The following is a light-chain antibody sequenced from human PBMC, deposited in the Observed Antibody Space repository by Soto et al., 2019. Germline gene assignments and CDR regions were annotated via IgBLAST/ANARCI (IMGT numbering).Light chain of an antibody. V-gene: IGLV2-14*01. CDR3: SSYTTSSTLV. CDR1: SSDVGGYNY. J-gene: IGLJ3*02. CDR2: DVT. Sequence: QSALTQSASVSGSPGQAITISCTGTSSDVGGYNYVSWYQQHPGKAPKLMIYDVTNRPSGVSNRFSGSKSGNTASLTISGVQGEDEADYYCSSYTTSSTLVFGGGTKLTVL.